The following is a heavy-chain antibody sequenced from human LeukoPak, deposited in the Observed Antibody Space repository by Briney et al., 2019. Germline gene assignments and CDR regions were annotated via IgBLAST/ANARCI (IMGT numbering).Heavy chain of an antibody. V-gene: IGHV3-30*02. CDR3: AKDLRVVPAENDDDY. CDR1: GFTFSSYG. CDR2: IRYDGSNK. Sequence: GGSLRLSCAASGFTFSSYGMHWVRQAPGKWLEWVAFIRYDGSNKYYADSVKGRFTISRDNSKNTLYLQMNSLRAEDTAVYYYAKDLRVVPAENDDDYWGQGTLVTVSS. J-gene: IGHJ4*02. D-gene: IGHD2-2*01.